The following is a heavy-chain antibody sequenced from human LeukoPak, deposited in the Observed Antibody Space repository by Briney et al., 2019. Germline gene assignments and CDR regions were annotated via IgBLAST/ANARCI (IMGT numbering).Heavy chain of an antibody. D-gene: IGHD1-26*01. CDR2: IYPGDSDT. V-gene: IGHV5-51*01. CDR3: ARSASGSSSPDGHFDY. J-gene: IGHJ4*02. Sequence: GESLKISCEGSGYSFTTYWIGWVRQMPGIGLEWMGIIYPGDSDTRYSPSFQGQVTISADKSISTAYLQWSSLKASDTAMYYCARSASGSSSPDGHFDYWGQGTLVTVSS. CDR1: GYSFTTYW.